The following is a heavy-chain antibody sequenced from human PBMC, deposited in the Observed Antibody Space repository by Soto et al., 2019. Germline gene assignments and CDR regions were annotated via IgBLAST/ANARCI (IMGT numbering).Heavy chain of an antibody. CDR3: ARVLWNDGFYFDY. V-gene: IGHV6-1*01. Sequence: XQTLSLACAISGYSVSSNSAAWNLIRQSPSRGLEWLGRTYYRSKWYNDYAVSVKSRITINPDTSKNQFSLQLNSVTPEDTAVYYCARVLWNDGFYFDYWGQGTLVTVSS. CDR2: TYYRSKWYN. J-gene: IGHJ4*02. CDR1: GYSVSSNSAA. D-gene: IGHD1-1*01.